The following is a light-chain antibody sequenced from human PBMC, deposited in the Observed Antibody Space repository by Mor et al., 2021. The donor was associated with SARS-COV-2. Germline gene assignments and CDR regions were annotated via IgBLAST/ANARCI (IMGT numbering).Light chain of an antibody. J-gene: IGLJ1*01. CDR2: DVN. CDR1: SSDVGGYNY. V-gene: IGLV2-11*01. CDR3: CSFAGSYTLYV. Sequence: GTSSDVGGYNYVSWYQQHPGKAPKLMIYDVNTRPSGVPDRFSGSKSGNTASLTISGLQAEDEADYYCCSFAGSYTLYVF.